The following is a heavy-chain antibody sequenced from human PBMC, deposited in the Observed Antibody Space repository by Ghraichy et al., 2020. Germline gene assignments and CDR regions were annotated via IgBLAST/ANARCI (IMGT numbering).Heavy chain of an antibody. V-gene: IGHV4-59*01. CDR3: ARESVRWSPGGMAV. J-gene: IGHJ6*02. CDR1: GGSLNSYF. Sequence: SETLSLTCTVSGGSLNSYFWTWIRQPPGRGLQWIGYSYYNGDTDYTPSLKSRLTMSIDTSKNQFSMKLRSLTAADTAVYYCARESVRWSPGGMAVWGRGITVSVSS. CDR2: SYYNGDT. D-gene: IGHD2-8*01.